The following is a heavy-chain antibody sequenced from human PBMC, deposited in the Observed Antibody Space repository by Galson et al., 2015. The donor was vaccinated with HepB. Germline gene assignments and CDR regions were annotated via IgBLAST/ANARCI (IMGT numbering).Heavy chain of an antibody. CDR3: TTEWGLVVVAASGY. J-gene: IGHJ4*02. Sequence: SLRLSCAASGFTFSNAWMSWVRQAPGKGLEWVGRIKSKTDGGTTEYAAPVKGRFTISRDDSKNTLYLQMNSLKTEDTALYYCTTEWGLVVVAASGYWGQGTLVTVSS. V-gene: IGHV3-15*01. CDR1: GFTFSNAW. D-gene: IGHD2-15*01. CDR2: IKSKTDGGTT.